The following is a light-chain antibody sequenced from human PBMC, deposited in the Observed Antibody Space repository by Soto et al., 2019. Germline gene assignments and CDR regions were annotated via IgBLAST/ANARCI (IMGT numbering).Light chain of an antibody. V-gene: IGLV2-14*01. CDR2: AVS. Sequence: SVLTQPASVSGSPGQSITISCTGTSSDIGGYNSVSWYQQHPGKAPKLVIYAVSNRPSGVSNRFSGSKSGNTASLTISGLQAEDEADYYCSSYTSGSTLYVFGTGTKVTVL. J-gene: IGLJ1*01. CDR3: SSYTSGSTLYV. CDR1: SSDIGGYNS.